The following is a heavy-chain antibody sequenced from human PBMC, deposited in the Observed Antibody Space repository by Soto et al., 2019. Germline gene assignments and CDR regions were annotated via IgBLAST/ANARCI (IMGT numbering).Heavy chain of an antibody. Sequence: SETLSLTCTVSGGSISRYYWSWIRQPPGKGLEWIGYIYNTGSTYYNPSHKSRVTISVDTSENQFSLKLSSVTAADTAVYYCAREFYDSGSYGSFDPWGQGTLVTVSS. CDR2: IYNTGST. CDR3: AREFYDSGSYGSFDP. D-gene: IGHD3-10*01. J-gene: IGHJ5*02. CDR1: GGSISRYY. V-gene: IGHV4-4*08.